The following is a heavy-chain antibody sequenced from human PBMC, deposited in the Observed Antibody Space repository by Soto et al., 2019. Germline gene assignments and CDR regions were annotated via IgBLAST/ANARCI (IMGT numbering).Heavy chain of an antibody. D-gene: IGHD3-3*01. J-gene: IGHJ4*02. Sequence: GGSLRLSCAASGFTFSSYSMNWVRQAPGKGLEWVSSISSSSSYIYYADSVKGRFTISRDNAKNSLYLQMNSLRAEDTAVYYCARVDDDFWSGYPISPAYSWGQGTLVTAPQ. V-gene: IGHV3-21*01. CDR1: GFTFSSYS. CDR3: ARVDDDFWSGYPISPAYS. CDR2: ISSSSSYI.